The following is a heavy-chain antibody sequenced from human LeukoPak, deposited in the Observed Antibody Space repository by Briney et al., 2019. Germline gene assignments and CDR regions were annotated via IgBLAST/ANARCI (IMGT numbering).Heavy chain of an antibody. V-gene: IGHV5-51*01. CDR3: AIDYGDYGAY. D-gene: IGHD4-17*01. CDR1: GYSFTSYW. CDR2: IYPGDSDA. J-gene: IGHJ4*02. Sequence: GESLKISCKGSGYSFTSYWIGWVRQMPGKGLEWMAIIYPGDSDARYSPSFQGQVTISADKSINTAYLQWRSLKASDTAMYYCAIDYGDYGAYWGQGTLVTVSS.